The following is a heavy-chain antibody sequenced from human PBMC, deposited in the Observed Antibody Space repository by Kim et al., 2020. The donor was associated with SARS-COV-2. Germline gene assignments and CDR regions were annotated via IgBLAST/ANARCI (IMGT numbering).Heavy chain of an antibody. Sequence: GGSLRLSCVASGFTFRSYTMIWVRQAPGKGLEWVSAISDSSNYIYHADSLKGRFTVSRDNAKKSLYLQMTSLRAEDTAVYYCAREAVSGGYYYYMDVWG. CDR2: ISDSSNYI. J-gene: IGHJ6*03. CDR3: AREAVSGGYYYYMDV. V-gene: IGHV3-21*04. D-gene: IGHD6-19*01. CDR1: GFTFRSYT.